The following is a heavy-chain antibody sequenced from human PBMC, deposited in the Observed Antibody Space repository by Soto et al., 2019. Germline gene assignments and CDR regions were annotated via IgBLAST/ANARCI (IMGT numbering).Heavy chain of an antibody. Sequence: QVTLKESGPVLVKPTEHLTLTCTVSGFSLSNARMGVSWIRQPPGKDLEWLAHIFSNDEKSYSTSLKRRLTSSKDNSKSQVVLTMTKMDPVDTATYSCARIVDGYRVYDEGQTDAFDIWGQGTMVTVSS. V-gene: IGHV2-26*01. D-gene: IGHD5-12*01. CDR3: ARIVDGYRVYDEGQTDAFDI. CDR2: IFSNDEK. CDR1: GFSLSNARMG. J-gene: IGHJ3*02.